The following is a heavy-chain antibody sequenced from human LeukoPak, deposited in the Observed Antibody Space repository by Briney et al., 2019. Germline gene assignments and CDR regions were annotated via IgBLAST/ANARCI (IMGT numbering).Heavy chain of an antibody. Sequence: GGSLRLSCAASGFTFSSYAMHWVRQAPGKGLEWVAVISYDGNSKYYADSVKGRFTISRDNSKNTLYLQMNSLRAEETALYYCAKRGTGSSCISTTCNGAFDSWGQGTLVTVSS. D-gene: IGHD2-2*01. CDR2: ISYDGNSK. CDR1: GFTFSSYA. J-gene: IGHJ4*02. CDR3: AKRGTGSSCISTTCNGAFDS. V-gene: IGHV3-30-3*02.